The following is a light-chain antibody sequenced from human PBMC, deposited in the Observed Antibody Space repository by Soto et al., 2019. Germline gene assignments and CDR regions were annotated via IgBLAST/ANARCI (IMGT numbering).Light chain of an antibody. CDR2: DVF. CDR1: QDISKY. J-gene: IGKJ4*01. Sequence: DIQMTQSASSLPASVGDTVTISCQASQDISKYLNWFQQKPGKAPKLLIYDVFNVETGVPSRFSGRGSGTDFTLIISNLLPKDCAKYDCQQYDQLPCNFGGGTKVDI. V-gene: IGKV1-33*01. CDR3: QQYDQLPCN.